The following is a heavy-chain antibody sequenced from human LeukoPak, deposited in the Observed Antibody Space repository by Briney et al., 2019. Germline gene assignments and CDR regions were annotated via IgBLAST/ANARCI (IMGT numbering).Heavy chain of an antibody. CDR1: GFTFSSYA. CDR3: AKASHSSGWSWVDY. D-gene: IGHD6-19*01. V-gene: IGHV3-23*01. CDR2: ISGSGGST. Sequence: GGSLRLSCAASGFTFSSYAVSWVRQAPGKGLEWVSAISGSGGSTYYADSVKGRFTISRDNSKNTLYLQMNSLRAEDTAVYYCAKASHSSGWSWVDYWGQGTLVTVSS. J-gene: IGHJ4*02.